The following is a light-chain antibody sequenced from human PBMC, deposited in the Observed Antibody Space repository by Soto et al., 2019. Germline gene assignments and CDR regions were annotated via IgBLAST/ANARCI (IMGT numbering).Light chain of an antibody. CDR2: GVS. Sequence: IVMTQSPATLSVSPGERASLSCRASQSVSSKLAWFQQKPGQAPSLLSYGVSTRATGVPVRFSGSGSGTEFTLTINSLQSEDFAVYYCQQYNNWPHTFGQGTKVDIK. CDR3: QQYNNWPHT. V-gene: IGKV3-15*01. CDR1: QSVSSK. J-gene: IGKJ2*01.